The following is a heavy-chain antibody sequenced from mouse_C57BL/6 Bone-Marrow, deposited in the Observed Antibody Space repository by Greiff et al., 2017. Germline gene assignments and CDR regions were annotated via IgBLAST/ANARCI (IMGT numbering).Heavy chain of an antibody. CDR2: IDPENGDT. Sequence: EVQLQQSGAELVRPGASVKLSCTASGFNIKDDYMHWVKQRPEQGLEWIGWIDPENGDTEYASKFQGKATITADTSSNTAYLQLSSLTSEDTAVYDCATGYYYGSREWYFDVWGTGTTVTVSA. CDR1: GFNIKDDY. D-gene: IGHD1-1*01. J-gene: IGHJ1*03. CDR3: ATGYYYGSREWYFDV. V-gene: IGHV14-4*01.